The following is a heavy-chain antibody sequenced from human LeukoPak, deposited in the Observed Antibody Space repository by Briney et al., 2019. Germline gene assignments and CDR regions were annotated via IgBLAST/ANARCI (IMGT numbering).Heavy chain of an antibody. CDR1: CGSISSYY. D-gene: IGHD6-13*01. CDR2: IYYSGST. CDR3: ARDPGYSSNWYNHWFDP. J-gene: IGHJ5*02. V-gene: IGHV4-59*01. Sequence: SETLSLTCTVSCGSISSYYWSWIRQPPGKRLEWIGYIYYSGSTNYNPSLKSRVTISIDTSKNQFSLNLSSVTAADTAVYYCARDPGYSSNWYNHWFDPWGQGTLVTVPS.